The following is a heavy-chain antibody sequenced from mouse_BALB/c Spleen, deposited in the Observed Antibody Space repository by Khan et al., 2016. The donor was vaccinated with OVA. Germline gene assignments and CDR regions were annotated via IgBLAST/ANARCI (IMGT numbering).Heavy chain of an antibody. Sequence: DLVKPGASVKLSCKASGYTFTSYWINWIKQRPGQGLEWIGRIGPGSGSTSYNEMFTGKATLTVDTTSSTAYIQLSSLSSEDSAVDLCARSNYYGSSLYAMDYWGQGTSVTVSS. CDR2: IGPGSGST. CDR3: ARSNYYGSSLYAMDY. D-gene: IGHD1-1*01. CDR1: GYTFTSYW. J-gene: IGHJ4*01. V-gene: IGHV1S41*01.